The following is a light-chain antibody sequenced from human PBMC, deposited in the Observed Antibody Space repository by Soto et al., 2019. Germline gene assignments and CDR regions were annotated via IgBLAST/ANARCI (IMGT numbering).Light chain of an antibody. CDR2: GAS. CDR3: QKYNSAPLT. J-gene: IGKJ4*01. V-gene: IGKV3-15*01. CDR1: QNVYTN. Sequence: ETVMTQSPATLSVSPGETATLSCRASQNVYTNLAWYQQKPGQAPRLVLYGASTRATGVPARFSGSGSGTEFTLTISSLQSEDFAVYYCQKYNSAPLTFGGGTKVEIK.